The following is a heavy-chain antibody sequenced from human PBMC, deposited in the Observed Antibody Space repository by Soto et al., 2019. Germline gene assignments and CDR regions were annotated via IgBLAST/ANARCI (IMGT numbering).Heavy chain of an antibody. Sequence: QLLESGPGLVKPSETLSLTCTVSTGSITCGDYFWGWICQPPGKGLEFIGSMHSSVGTHYIPSLKSCVSISMEKSKNQFSLKVTSVTTADTAVYFCAGVVVGATRQTGSDHWGQGTLVTVS. CDR2: MHSSVGT. CDR1: TGSITCGDYF. J-gene: IGHJ4*02. V-gene: IGHV4-39*01. D-gene: IGHD2-15*01. CDR3: AGVVVGATRQTGSDH.